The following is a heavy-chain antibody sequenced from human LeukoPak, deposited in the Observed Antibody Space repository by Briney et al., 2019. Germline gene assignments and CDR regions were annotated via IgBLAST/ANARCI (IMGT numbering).Heavy chain of an antibody. Sequence: SETPSLTCAVYGGSFSGYYWNWIRQPPGKGLEWIGEINHSGSTNYNPSLKSRVTISVDTSKNQFSLELSSVTAADTAVYYCARGTDRSKIAYWGQGTLVTVSS. D-gene: IGHD3-22*01. J-gene: IGHJ4*02. CDR2: INHSGST. CDR1: GGSFSGYY. V-gene: IGHV4-34*01. CDR3: ARGTDRSKIAY.